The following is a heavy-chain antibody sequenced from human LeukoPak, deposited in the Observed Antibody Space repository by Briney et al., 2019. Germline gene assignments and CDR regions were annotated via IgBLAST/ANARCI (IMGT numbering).Heavy chain of an antibody. J-gene: IGHJ1*01. CDR2: ISSSSSYI. CDR3: TTPAAGPRAEYSQY. CDR1: GFTFSSYS. Sequence: GGSLRLSCAASGFTFSSYSMNWVRQAPGKGLEWVSSISSSSSYIYYADSLKGRFTVSRDNAKNSLYLQMNSLAVEDTAVYYCTTPAAGPRAEYSQYWGQGTLVTVSP. D-gene: IGHD6-13*01. V-gene: IGHV3-21*01.